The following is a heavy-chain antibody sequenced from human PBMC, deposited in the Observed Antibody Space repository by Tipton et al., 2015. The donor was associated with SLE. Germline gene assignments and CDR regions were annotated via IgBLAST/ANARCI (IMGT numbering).Heavy chain of an antibody. Sequence: SLRLSCSASGFTFSSHAMHWVRQAPGKGLEYVSVISSNGGSTYYADSVKGRFTISRDNSKNTLYLHMSGLRAEDTAVYYCVKGRGDEGYDILTGYYQFAYWGQGTLVTVSS. CDR2: ISSNGGST. CDR3: VKGRGDEGYDILTGYYQFAY. V-gene: IGHV3-64D*08. CDR1: GFTFSSHA. D-gene: IGHD3-9*01. J-gene: IGHJ4*02.